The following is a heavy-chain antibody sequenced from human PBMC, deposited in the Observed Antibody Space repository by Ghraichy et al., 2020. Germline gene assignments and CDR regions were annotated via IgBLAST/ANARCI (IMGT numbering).Heavy chain of an antibody. CDR2: ISWNSGSI. Sequence: GGSLRLSCAASGFTFHDYAMHWVRQAPGKGLEWVSYISWNSGSIDYADSVKGRFTISRDNAKNSLYLQMNSLRTEDTALYYCAKATLGLRYFVSSPLGAFDIWGQGTMVTVSS. CDR1: GFTFHDYA. CDR3: AKATLGLRYFVSSPLGAFDI. V-gene: IGHV3-9*01. J-gene: IGHJ3*02. D-gene: IGHD3-9*01.